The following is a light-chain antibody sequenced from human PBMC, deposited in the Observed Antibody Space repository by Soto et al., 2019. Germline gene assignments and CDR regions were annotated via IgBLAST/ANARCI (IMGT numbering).Light chain of an antibody. CDR1: QSIRSY. J-gene: IGKJ1*01. V-gene: IGKV1-39*01. CDR2: AAS. Sequence: DIQLTQSPSSLSASVGDRVTITCRASQSIRSYLNWYQQKPGKAPKLLIYAASSLQTGVSSRFSGSGSGTDFTLTISNLQPEDFATYYCQQLNSYPWTFGQGTKVDIK. CDR3: QQLNSYPWT.